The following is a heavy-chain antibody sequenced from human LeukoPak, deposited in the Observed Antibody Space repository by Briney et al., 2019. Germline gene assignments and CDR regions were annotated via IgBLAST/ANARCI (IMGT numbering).Heavy chain of an antibody. CDR2: INPNSGGT. CDR3: ARGIGYCSGGSCHS. CDR1: GYTFTAYY. Sequence: GASVKVSCKASGYTFTAYYIHWMRQAPGQGLEWMGWINPNSGGTTYAQNFQGRVTMTRDTSISTAYMELSRLTSDDTALYYCARGIGYCSGGSCHSWGQGTLVTVSS. D-gene: IGHD2-15*01. J-gene: IGHJ4*02. V-gene: IGHV1-2*02.